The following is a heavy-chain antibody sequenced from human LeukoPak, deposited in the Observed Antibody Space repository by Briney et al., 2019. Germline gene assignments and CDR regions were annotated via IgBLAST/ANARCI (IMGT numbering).Heavy chain of an antibody. Sequence: GRSLRLSCAASGFTFSSYAMHWVRQAPGKGLEWVAVISYDGSNKYYADSEKGRFTISRDNSKNTLHLQMNSLRAEDTALYYCAKTGCSGDSCARGPFDIWGQGTMVTVSS. V-gene: IGHV3-30-3*01. CDR3: AKTGCSGDSCARGPFDI. D-gene: IGHD2-15*01. CDR1: GFTFSSYA. CDR2: ISYDGSNK. J-gene: IGHJ3*02.